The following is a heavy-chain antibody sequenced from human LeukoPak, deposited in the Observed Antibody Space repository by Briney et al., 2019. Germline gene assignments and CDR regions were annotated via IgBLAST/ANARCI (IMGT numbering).Heavy chain of an antibody. CDR1: GFTFSSYA. CDR2: TSGSGGST. D-gene: IGHD5-18*01. J-gene: IGHJ4*02. CDR3: AREDAIQLWQRVYFDY. Sequence: PGGSLRLSCAASGFTFSSYAMSWVRQAPGKGLEWVPATSGSGGSTYHADSVKGRFTISRDNSKNTLYLQMNSLGAEDTAVYYCAREDAIQLWQRVYFDYWGQGTLVTVSS. V-gene: IGHV3-23*01.